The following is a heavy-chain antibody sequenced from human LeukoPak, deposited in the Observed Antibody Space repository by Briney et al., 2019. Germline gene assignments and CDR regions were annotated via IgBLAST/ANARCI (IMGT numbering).Heavy chain of an antibody. CDR2: FDPGDGET. D-gene: IGHD1-7*01. J-gene: IGHJ2*01. CDR1: GYTLTELS. CDR3: ATVELELPDWYFDL. Sequence: ASVKVSCKVSGYTLTELSMHWVRQAPGKGLEWMGGFDPGDGETIYAQKFQGRVTMTEDTSTDTAYMELSSLRSEDTAVYYCATVELELPDWYFDLWGRGTLVTVSS. V-gene: IGHV1-24*01.